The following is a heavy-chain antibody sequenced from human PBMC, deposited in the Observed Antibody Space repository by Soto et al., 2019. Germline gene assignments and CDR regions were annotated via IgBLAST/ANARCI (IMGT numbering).Heavy chain of an antibody. CDR1: GGSISSGGYY. J-gene: IGHJ3*02. D-gene: IGHD5-12*01. CDR2: INHSGST. CDR3: ARGVVATIHAFDI. Sequence: TETLSLTCTVSGGSISSGGYYWSWIRQPPGKGLEWIGEINHSGSTNYNPSLKSRVTISVDTSKNQFSLKLSSVTAADTAVYYCARGVVATIHAFDIWGQGTMVTVSS. V-gene: IGHV4-39*07.